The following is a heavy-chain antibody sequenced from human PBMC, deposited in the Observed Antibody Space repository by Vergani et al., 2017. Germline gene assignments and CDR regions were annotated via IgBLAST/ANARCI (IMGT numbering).Heavy chain of an antibody. D-gene: IGHD1-1*01. V-gene: IGHV3-48*03. Sequence: VQLVESGGGLVQPGGSLRLSCAASGFTFSSYEMNWVRQAPGKGLEWVSYISSSGSTIYYADSVKGRFTISRDNAKNSLYMQMNSLRAEDAAVYYCARKRRTYYVDCWGQGTLVTVSS. CDR1: GFTFSSYE. CDR2: ISSSGSTI. J-gene: IGHJ4*02. CDR3: ARKRRTYYVDC.